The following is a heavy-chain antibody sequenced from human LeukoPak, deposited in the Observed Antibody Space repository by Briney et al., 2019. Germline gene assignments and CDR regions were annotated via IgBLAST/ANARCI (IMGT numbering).Heavy chain of an antibody. Sequence: PGGSLRLSCAASGFTFSSYAMICVRQPPGKGLEWVSAISGSGGSTYYADSVKGRFTISRDNSKNTLYLQMNSLRAEDTAVYYCAKDAPYYGSGSPLYFDYWGQGTLVTVSS. V-gene: IGHV3-23*01. CDR1: GFTFSSYA. D-gene: IGHD3-10*01. CDR2: ISGSGGST. J-gene: IGHJ4*02. CDR3: AKDAPYYGSGSPLYFDY.